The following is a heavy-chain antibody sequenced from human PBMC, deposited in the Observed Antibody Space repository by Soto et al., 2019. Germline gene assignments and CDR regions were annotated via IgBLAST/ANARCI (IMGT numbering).Heavy chain of an antibody. D-gene: IGHD4-17*01. J-gene: IGHJ5*02. CDR3: ARGYGGQLTDWFDP. CDR1: GDSVSSNSAA. V-gene: IGHV6-1*01. Sequence: QVQLQQSGPGLVKPSQTLSLTCAISGDSVSSNSAAWNWIRQSPSRGLEWLGRTYYRSKWYNDSAVSVKRRITINPDTPKNQFSLLLNSVTPEDTAVYYCARGYGGQLTDWFDPWGQGTLVTVSS. CDR2: TYYRSKWYN.